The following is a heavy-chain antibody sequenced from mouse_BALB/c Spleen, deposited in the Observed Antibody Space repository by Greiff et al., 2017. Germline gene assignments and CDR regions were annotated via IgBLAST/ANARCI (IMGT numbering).Heavy chain of an antibody. CDR2: IWAGGST. Sequence: VQRVESGPGLVAPSQSLSITCTVSGFSLTSYGVHWVRQPPGKGLEWLGVIWAGGSTNYNSALMSRLSISKDNTKSQVFLTMNSLQTDDTAMYYCGRGGYRYAMDYWGQGTSVTVSS. CDR3: GRGGYRYAMDY. J-gene: IGHJ4*01. V-gene: IGHV2-9*02. CDR1: GFSLTSYG.